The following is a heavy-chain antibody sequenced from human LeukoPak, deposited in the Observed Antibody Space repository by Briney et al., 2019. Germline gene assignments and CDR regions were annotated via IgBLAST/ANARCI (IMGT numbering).Heavy chain of an antibody. V-gene: IGHV3-30*03. J-gene: IGHJ6*03. D-gene: IGHD6-19*01. CDR3: ARVHSSDWNAYFYYLDV. CDR1: GFIFNDYG. CDR2: TSYDGSKE. Sequence: GGSLRLSCAASGFIFNDYGFHWVRQAPGKGLEWVALTSYDGSKEYYADSVKGRFTISGDNSKKTLFLQMNRLRAEDTAVYYCARVHSSDWNAYFYYLDVWGKGTTVTVSS.